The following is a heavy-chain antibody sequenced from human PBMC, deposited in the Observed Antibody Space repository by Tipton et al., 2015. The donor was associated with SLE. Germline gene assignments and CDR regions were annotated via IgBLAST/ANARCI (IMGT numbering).Heavy chain of an antibody. CDR2: ISYSGST. CDR1: GGSMNIGVLY. J-gene: IGHJ6*03. Sequence: TLSLTCTVSGGSMNIGVLYWGWIRQHPGKGLEWIGYISYSGSTYYNPSLKSRVTISLDTSENQFSLKLNSVTAADTAVYFCTRGVGSYYYYMDVWGKGTTVSVSS. CDR3: TRGVGSYYYYMDV. V-gene: IGHV4-31*03. D-gene: IGHD1-26*01.